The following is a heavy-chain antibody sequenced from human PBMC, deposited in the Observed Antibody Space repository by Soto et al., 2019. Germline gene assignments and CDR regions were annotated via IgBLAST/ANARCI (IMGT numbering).Heavy chain of an antibody. Sequence: EVQLVESGGGLVQPGGSLRLSCAASGFTFSSYWMHWVRQAPGKGLVWVSRINSEVSSTSYADSVKGRFTISRDNAKNTLYLQMNSLRAEDTAVYYCARETIGYCSGGSCYPYYYYYGMDVWGQGTTVTVSS. J-gene: IGHJ6*02. D-gene: IGHD2-15*01. CDR1: GFTFSSYW. CDR3: ARETIGYCSGGSCYPYYYYYGMDV. CDR2: INSEVSST. V-gene: IGHV3-74*01.